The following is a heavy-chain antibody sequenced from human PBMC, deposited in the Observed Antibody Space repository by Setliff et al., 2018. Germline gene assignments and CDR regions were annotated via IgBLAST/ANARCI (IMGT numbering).Heavy chain of an antibody. D-gene: IGHD2-21*01. Sequence: PGGSLRLSCIGSEFTVGDYAVSWVRQAPGKGLEWVGFIRNLPYGGTAEYAASVKGRFTISRDDSKSIAYLQMNSLKTEDTAVYYCTIHIVVPTAWGQGTLVTVSS. V-gene: IGHV3-49*04. CDR3: TIHIVVPTA. CDR2: IRNLPYGGTA. CDR1: EFTVGDYA. J-gene: IGHJ5*02.